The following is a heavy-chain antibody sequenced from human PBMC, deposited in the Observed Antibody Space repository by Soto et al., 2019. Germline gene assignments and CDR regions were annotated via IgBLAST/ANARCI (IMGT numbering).Heavy chain of an antibody. V-gene: IGHV3-30*04. Sequence: GGSLRLSCAASGFIFSNYALHWVRQAPGKGLEWVAIISSDGNFKFYADSVKGRFSISRDNSKNTLYLQMDSLRAEDTSVYYCAKKRCSAPGCYSPIDNWGQGTLVTVSS. CDR2: ISSDGNFK. J-gene: IGHJ4*02. CDR3: AKKRCSAPGCYSPIDN. D-gene: IGHD2-15*01. CDR1: GFIFSNYA.